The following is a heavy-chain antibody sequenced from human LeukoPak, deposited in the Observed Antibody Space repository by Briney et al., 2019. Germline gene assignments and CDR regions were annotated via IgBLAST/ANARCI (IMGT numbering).Heavy chain of an antibody. CDR1: GFTFSSYA. D-gene: IGHD3-3*01. CDR3: TRGYDFWSGYYTSLDY. J-gene: IGHJ4*02. Sequence: GGSLRLSCAASGFTFSSYAMSWVRQAPGKGLEWVSAISGSGGSTYYADSVKGRFTISRDNSKNTLYLQMNSLRAEDTALYYCTRGYDFWSGYYTSLDYWGQGTLVTVSS. CDR2: ISGSGGST. V-gene: IGHV3-23*01.